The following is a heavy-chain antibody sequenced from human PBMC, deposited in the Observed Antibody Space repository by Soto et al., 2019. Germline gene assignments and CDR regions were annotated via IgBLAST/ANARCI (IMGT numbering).Heavy chain of an antibody. CDR3: AKQVRDGTSSPYYFDY. CDR1: GFTFTSSA. J-gene: IGHJ4*02. V-gene: IGHV1-58*01. Sequence: SVKVSCKASGFTFTSSAVQWVRQARGQRLEWIGWIVVGSGNTNYAQKFQERVTITRDMSTSTAYMELNSLRAEDTAVYYCAKQVRDGTSSPYYFDYWGQGTLVTVSS. CDR2: IVVGSGNT. D-gene: IGHD6-6*01.